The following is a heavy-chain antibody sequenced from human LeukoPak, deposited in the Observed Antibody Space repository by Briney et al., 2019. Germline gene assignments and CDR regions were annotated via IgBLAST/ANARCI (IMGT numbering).Heavy chain of an antibody. CDR2: ISAYNGNT. CDR3: ARVSPLIVVVPAATTSFDY. D-gene: IGHD2-2*01. Sequence: ASVKVSCKASGYTFTGYYMHWVRQAPGQGLEWMGWISAYNGNTNYAQKLQGRVTMTTDTSTSTAYMELRSLRSDDTAVYYCARVSPLIVVVPAATTSFDYWGQGTLVTVSS. V-gene: IGHV1-18*04. CDR1: GYTFTGYY. J-gene: IGHJ4*02.